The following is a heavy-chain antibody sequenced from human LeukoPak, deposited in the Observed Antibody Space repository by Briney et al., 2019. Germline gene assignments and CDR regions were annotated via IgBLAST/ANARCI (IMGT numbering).Heavy chain of an antibody. J-gene: IGHJ3*02. Sequence: SVKVSCKASGGTFSSYAISWVRQAPGQGLEWMGGIIPIFGTANYAQKFQGRVTITADESTSTAYMELSSLRSEDTAVYYCARDLRPFGVIYHDAFDIWGQGTMVTVSS. V-gene: IGHV1-69*13. CDR3: ARDLRPFGVIYHDAFDI. D-gene: IGHD3-3*01. CDR2: IIPIFGTA. CDR1: GGTFSSYA.